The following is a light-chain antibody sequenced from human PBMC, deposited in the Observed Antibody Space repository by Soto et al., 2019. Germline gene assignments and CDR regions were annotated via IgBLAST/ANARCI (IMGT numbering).Light chain of an antibody. V-gene: IGKV3-15*01. CDR1: QSVSSN. Sequence: MTQSQANLSVSPGERATLSCRASQSVSSNLAWYQQKPGQAPRLLIYGASTRATGIPARFSGSGSGTEFTLTISSLQSEDFAVYYCQQYNNWLSFGPGTKVDIK. CDR2: GAS. J-gene: IGKJ3*01. CDR3: QQYNNWLS.